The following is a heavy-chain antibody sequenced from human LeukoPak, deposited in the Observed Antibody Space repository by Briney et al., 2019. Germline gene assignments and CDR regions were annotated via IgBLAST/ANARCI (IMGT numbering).Heavy chain of an antibody. J-gene: IGHJ5*02. CDR3: ARTAPHKYCSSTSCYGGWFDP. CDR2: IIPIFGIA. Sequence: SVKVSCKASGGTFSSYAISWVRQAPGQGLEWMGRIIPIFGIANYAQKFQGRVSITADKSTSTAYMELSSLRSEDTAVYYCARTAPHKYCSSTSCYGGWFDPWGQGTLVTVSS. CDR1: GGTFSSYA. D-gene: IGHD2-2*01. V-gene: IGHV1-69*04.